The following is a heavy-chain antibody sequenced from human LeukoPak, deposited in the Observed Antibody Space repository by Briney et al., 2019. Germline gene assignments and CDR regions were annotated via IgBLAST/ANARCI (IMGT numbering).Heavy chain of an antibody. V-gene: IGHV4-39*01. CDR2: IYYSGST. D-gene: IGHD3-22*01. CDR1: GGSISSSSYY. Sequence: SDTLSLTCTVSGGSISSSSYYWGWIRQPPGKGLEWIASIYYSGSTYYNPSLKSRVTISVDTSKNQFSLKLSSVTAADTAVYYCARQLNYDSSGYPLDYWGQGTLVTVSS. J-gene: IGHJ4*02. CDR3: ARQLNYDSSGYPLDY.